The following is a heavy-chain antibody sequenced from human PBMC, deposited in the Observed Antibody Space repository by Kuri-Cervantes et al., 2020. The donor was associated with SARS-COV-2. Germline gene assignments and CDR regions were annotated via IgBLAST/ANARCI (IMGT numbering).Heavy chain of an antibody. D-gene: IGHD3-16*01. V-gene: IGHV3-23*01. Sequence: ETLSLTCAASGFTFSSYAMSWVRQAPGKGLEWVSAISGSGGSTYYADSVKGRFTISRDNSKNTLYLQMNSLRAGDTAVYYCAKVSWGYYFDYWGQGTLVTVSS. CDR2: ISGSGGST. CDR1: GFTFSSYA. CDR3: AKVSWGYYFDY. J-gene: IGHJ4*02.